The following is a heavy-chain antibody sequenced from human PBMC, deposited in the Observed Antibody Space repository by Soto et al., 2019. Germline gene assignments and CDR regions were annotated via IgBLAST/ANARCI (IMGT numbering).Heavy chain of an antibody. CDR2: IVVGSGNT. CDR1: GFTFTSSA. V-gene: IGHV1-58*01. Sequence: SVKVSCKASGFTFTSSAVQWVRQARGQRLEWIGWIVVGSGNTNYAQKFQERVTITRDMSTSTAYMELSSLRSEDTAVYYCAAWYYDYVWGSHRRPLIDIWGQGTMVTVSS. D-gene: IGHD3-16*02. CDR3: AAWYYDYVWGSHRRPLIDI. J-gene: IGHJ3*02.